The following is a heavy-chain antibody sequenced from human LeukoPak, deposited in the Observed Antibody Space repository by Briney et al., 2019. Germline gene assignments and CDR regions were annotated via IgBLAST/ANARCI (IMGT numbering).Heavy chain of an antibody. Sequence: GGSLRLSCAASGFTFSNYWMSWVRQAPGKGLEWVANIKQDGSEKYYVDSVEGRFAISRDNAQNSLYLQMNSLRVEDTAMYYCARWQPGFDPWGQGTLVTVSS. J-gene: IGHJ5*02. CDR2: IKQDGSEK. CDR1: GFTFSNYW. D-gene: IGHD6-13*01. V-gene: IGHV3-7*01. CDR3: ARWQPGFDP.